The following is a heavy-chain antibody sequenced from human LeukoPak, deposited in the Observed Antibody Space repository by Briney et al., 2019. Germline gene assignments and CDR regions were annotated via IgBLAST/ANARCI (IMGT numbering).Heavy chain of an antibody. CDR1: GGSISRDY. Sequence: SETLSLTCTVSGGSISRDYWSWIRQSAGGWLEWIGRVYNTGGTIYNSSLKSRATMSLDKSKNDVSLKLPSVTAADTAVYFCARDFNGAAGQNYYHYLDLWGKGAMVTVSS. V-gene: IGHV4-4*07. D-gene: IGHD2-15*01. CDR2: VYNTGGT. J-gene: IGHJ6*03. CDR3: ARDFNGAAGQNYYHYLDL.